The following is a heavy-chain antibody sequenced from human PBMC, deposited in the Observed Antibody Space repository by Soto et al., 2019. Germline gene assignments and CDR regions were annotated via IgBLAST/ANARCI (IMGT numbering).Heavy chain of an antibody. CDR3: AHRRWDNSRWFGEWFAP. V-gene: IGHV2-5*02. D-gene: IGHD6-19*01. CDR2: IYWDDDK. CDR1: GFSLSTSGEG. J-gene: IGHJ5*02. Sequence: QITLKESGPTLVEPTQTLTLICTLSGFSLSTSGEGVAWIRQPPGKALEWLAVIYWDDDKRYSPSLKSRLSITKDTSRNQVILIMPNMDPEDTATYYCAHRRWDNSRWFGEWFAPWGQGTLVTVSS.